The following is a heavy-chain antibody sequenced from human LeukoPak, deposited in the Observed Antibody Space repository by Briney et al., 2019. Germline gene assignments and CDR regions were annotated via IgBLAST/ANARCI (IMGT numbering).Heavy chain of an antibody. CDR2: IYYSGST. V-gene: IGHV4-38-2*01. Sequence: GSLRLSCAASGFTFSNYAMSWVRQPPGKGLEWIGSIYYSGSTYYNPSLKSRVTISVDTSKNQFSLKLSSVTAADTAVYYCARYCSGGSCYSGRLFDYWGQGTLVTVSS. J-gene: IGHJ4*02. CDR3: ARYCSGGSCYSGRLFDY. D-gene: IGHD2-15*01. CDR1: GFTFSNYA.